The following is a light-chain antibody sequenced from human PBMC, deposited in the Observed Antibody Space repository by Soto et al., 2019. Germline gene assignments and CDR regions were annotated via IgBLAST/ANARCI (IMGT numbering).Light chain of an antibody. CDR3: QQYGSSIPLT. CDR2: GAS. V-gene: IGKV3-20*01. CDR1: QSVSSNY. Sequence: EIVLTQSPGTLSLSPGQRATLSCRASQSVSSNYLAWYQQKPGQAPRLLIYGASSRATGIPDRFSGSGSGTDFILTISRLGPEDFAVYYCQQYGSSIPLTFGGGTKVEIK. J-gene: IGKJ4*01.